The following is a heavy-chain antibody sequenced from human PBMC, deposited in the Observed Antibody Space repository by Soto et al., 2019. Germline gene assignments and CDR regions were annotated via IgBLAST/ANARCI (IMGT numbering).Heavy chain of an antibody. Sequence: QVQLVQSGAEVKKPGASVKVSCKASGYTFTSYGISWVRQAPGQGLEWMGWISAYNGNTNYAQKLQGRVTMTTDTXTXXAYMELRSLRSDDTAVYYCAVGRLDTDMVAPPGRYWGQGTLVTVSS. CDR2: ISAYNGNT. D-gene: IGHD5-18*01. J-gene: IGHJ4*02. CDR3: AVGRLDTDMVAPPGRY. V-gene: IGHV1-18*01. CDR1: GYTFTSYG.